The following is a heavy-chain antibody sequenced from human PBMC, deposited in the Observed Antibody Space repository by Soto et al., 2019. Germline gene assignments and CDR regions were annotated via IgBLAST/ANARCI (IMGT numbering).Heavy chain of an antibody. CDR1: GFTFSSYD. D-gene: IGHD5-12*01. V-gene: IGHV3-13*01. CDR2: IGSTGDT. Sequence: GGSLRLSCAASGFTFSSYDMHWVRQVAGKSLEWVSAIGSTGDTYYSDSVKGRFTISRENARDSLYLQMNSLRAGDTAVYYCARDSGGYDYPGGYYYYGTDVWGQGTTVTVSS. CDR3: ARDSGGYDYPGGYYYYGTDV. J-gene: IGHJ6*02.